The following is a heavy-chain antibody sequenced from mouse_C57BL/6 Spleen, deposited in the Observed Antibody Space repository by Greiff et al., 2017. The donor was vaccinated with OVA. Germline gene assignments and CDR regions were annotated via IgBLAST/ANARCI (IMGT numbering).Heavy chain of an antibody. Sequence: VQLQQPGAELVRPGSSVKLSCKASGYTFTSYWMDWVKHRPGQGLEWIGNIYPSDSETHYNQKFKDKATLTVDKSSSTAYMQLSSLTSEDSAVYYCAREGSHAMDYWGQGTSVTVSS. CDR2: IYPSDSET. V-gene: IGHV1-61*01. CDR1: GYTFTSYW. J-gene: IGHJ4*01. CDR3: AREGSHAMDY.